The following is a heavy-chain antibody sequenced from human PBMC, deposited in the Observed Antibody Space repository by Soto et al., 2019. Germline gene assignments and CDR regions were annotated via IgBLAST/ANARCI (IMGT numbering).Heavy chain of an antibody. J-gene: IGHJ4*02. CDR1: GGSISSGNYY. D-gene: IGHD3-3*01. Sequence: SETLSLTCTVSGGSISSGNYYWGWIRQPPGKGLEWIGSMYYSGNTYYNPSLKSRVTISVDTSKNKFSLKLSSVTAADTAVYYCARQGDSGVYYFDFWGQGTLVTVSS. CDR3: ARQGDSGVYYFDF. V-gene: IGHV4-39*01. CDR2: MYYSGNT.